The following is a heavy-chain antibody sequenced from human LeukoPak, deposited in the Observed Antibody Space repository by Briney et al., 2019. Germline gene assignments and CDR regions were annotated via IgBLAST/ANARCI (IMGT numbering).Heavy chain of an antibody. V-gene: IGHV3-NL1*01. CDR1: GFTFSSYG. J-gene: IGHJ6*03. Sequence: PGGSLRLSCAASGFTFSSYGMHWVRQAPGKGLEWVSIIYSGGSTHYADSVKGRFTISRDNSKNTLYLQMNSLRVGDTAVYYCAGNYYYYMDVWGKGTTVTVSS. CDR2: IYSGGST. CDR3: AGNYYYYMDV.